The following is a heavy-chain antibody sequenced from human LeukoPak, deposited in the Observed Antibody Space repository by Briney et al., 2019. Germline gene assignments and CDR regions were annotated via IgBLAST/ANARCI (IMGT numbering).Heavy chain of an antibody. J-gene: IGHJ4*02. CDR2: ISYDGSNK. D-gene: IGHD1-26*01. CDR3: AKISGSTAL. CDR1: GFTFSNYG. Sequence: GGSLRLSCAASGFTFSNYGMHWVRQAPGKGLEWVSVISYDGSNKYYADSVKGRFTISRDNSKNTLYLQMNSLRAEDTAMYYCAKISGSTALWGQGTLVTVSS. V-gene: IGHV3-30*18.